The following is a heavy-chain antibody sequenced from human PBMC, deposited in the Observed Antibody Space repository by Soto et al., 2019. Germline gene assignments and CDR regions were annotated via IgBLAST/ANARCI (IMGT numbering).Heavy chain of an antibody. Sequence: ASETLSLTCTVSGGSISSSSYYWGWIRQPPGKGLEWIGSIYYSGSTYYIPSLKSRVTISVDTSKNQFSLKLSSVTAADTAVYYCARQNYDFWSGYLYYYYMDVWRKGTTVTVSS. J-gene: IGHJ6*03. V-gene: IGHV4-39*01. CDR3: ARQNYDFWSGYLYYYYMDV. D-gene: IGHD3-3*01. CDR1: GGSISSSSYY. CDR2: IYYSGST.